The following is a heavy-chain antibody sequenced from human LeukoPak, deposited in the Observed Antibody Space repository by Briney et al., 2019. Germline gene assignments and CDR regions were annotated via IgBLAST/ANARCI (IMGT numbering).Heavy chain of an antibody. CDR2: IYSSGST. CDR3: ARHLSGTTMAHYFDF. J-gene: IGHJ4*02. D-gene: IGHD1-1*01. CDR1: GDSISSARNY. V-gene: IGHV4-39*01. Sequence: SETLSLTCSVSGDSISSARNYWGWIRQSPGKGLEWLASIYSSGSTHSNPSLKSRVSISIDTSKNQFSLKLYSVTASDAAIYYCARHLSGTTMAHYFDFWGQGTLVTVSS.